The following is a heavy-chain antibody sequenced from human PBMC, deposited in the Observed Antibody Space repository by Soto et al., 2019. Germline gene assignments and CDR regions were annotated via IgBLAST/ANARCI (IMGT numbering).Heavy chain of an antibody. CDR1: GYTFTSYG. V-gene: IGHV1-3*01. CDR3: VRRHVSATGIDWFDP. D-gene: IGHD6-13*01. Sequence: ASVKVSCKASGYTFTSYGIHWVRQAPGQRLEWVGWINAANGDTKYSPKFQGRVTITRDTSASTAYMELSSLRSEDTAVYYCVRRHVSATGIDWFDPWGQGTLVTVSS. J-gene: IGHJ5*02. CDR2: INAANGDT.